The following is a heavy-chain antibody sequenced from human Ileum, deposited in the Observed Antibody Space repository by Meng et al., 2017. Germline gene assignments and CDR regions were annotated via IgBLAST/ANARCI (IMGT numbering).Heavy chain of an antibody. V-gene: IGHV4-61*01. CDR2: VYNTGNT. CDR3: ARVSYNKGSPKFDS. D-gene: IGHD1-14*01. Sequence: QGRLAEAGPGLVRPSETLALTCTVSGGSVSSANSYWSWIRQTPGKGLEWIGYVYNTGNTNSNPSLRSRLTMSVDTSKNEFSLKLSSVTAADTALYYCARVSYNKGSPKFDSWGQGTLVTVSS. CDR1: GGSVSSANSY. J-gene: IGHJ4*02.